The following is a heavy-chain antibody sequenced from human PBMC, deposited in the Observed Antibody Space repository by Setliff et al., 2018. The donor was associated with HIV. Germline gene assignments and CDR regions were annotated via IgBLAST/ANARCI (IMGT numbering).Heavy chain of an antibody. CDR2: IDSDGSDT. J-gene: IGHJ5*02. CDR1: GLTFSKYW. V-gene: IGHV3-74*01. Sequence: LRLSCAASGLTFSKYWMHWVRQAPGKGLEWVSRIDSDGSDTNYADSVRGRFTISRDNAKNTVYLQMNSLRVEDTAVYYCAKDKGSSGWSAWGQGTLVTVSS. CDR3: AKDKGSSGWSA. D-gene: IGHD6-19*01.